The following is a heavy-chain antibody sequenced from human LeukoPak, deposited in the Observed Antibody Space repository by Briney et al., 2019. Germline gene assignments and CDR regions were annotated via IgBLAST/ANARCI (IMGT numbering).Heavy chain of an antibody. CDR3: ARGVPKTSYYYYYMDV. CDR1: GFTFTSHG. J-gene: IGHJ6*03. Sequence: GGSLRLSCAASGFTFTSHGMNWVRQAPGKGLEWVSGISSSGDITYYADSVKGRFTISRDNSKNTLFLQINSLGAEDTAVYYCARGVPKTSYYYYYMDVWGKGTTVTVSS. CDR2: ISSSGDIT. V-gene: IGHV3-23*01. D-gene: IGHD4-11*01.